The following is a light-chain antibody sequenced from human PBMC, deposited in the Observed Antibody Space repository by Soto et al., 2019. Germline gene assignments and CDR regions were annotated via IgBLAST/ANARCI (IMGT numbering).Light chain of an antibody. J-gene: IGKJ4*01. V-gene: IGKV3-11*01. CDR1: QSVSRH. Sequence: EIVLTRSPATLSLSPGERSTLSCRASQSVSRHLAWYQQKPGQAPRLLIYDASNRATGIPARFSGSGSGTDFPLTISSLEPEDFAVYYCQQRNNWPPVTFGGGTKVDIK. CDR2: DAS. CDR3: QQRNNWPPVT.